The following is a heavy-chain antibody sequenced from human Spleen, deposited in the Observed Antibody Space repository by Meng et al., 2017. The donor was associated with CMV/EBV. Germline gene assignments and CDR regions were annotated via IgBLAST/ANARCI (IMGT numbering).Heavy chain of an antibody. J-gene: IGHJ4*02. V-gene: IGHV4-59*01. CDR3: ARSATLHLNLHS. CDR1: GGAISSYY. Sequence: SETLSLTCTFSGGAISSYYWSWIRQSPGKGLEWIGCIYYSGSTNYNLSLKRRVTMSVDTSENQFSLKLPTVTAADTALYFCARSATLHLNLHSWGPGTLVTVSS. CDR2: IYYSGST.